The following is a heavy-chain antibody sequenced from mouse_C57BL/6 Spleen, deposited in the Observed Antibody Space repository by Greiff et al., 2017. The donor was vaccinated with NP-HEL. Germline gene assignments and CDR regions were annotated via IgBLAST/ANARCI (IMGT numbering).Heavy chain of an antibody. CDR3: ASSSDGSWFAY. CDR2: ISYDGSN. Sequence: EVKLLESGPGLVKPSQSLSLTCSVTGYSITSGYYWNWIRQFPGNKLEWMGYISYDGSNNYNPSLKNRISITRDTSKNQFFLKLNSVTTEDTATYYCASSSDGSWFAYWGQGTLVTVSA. V-gene: IGHV3-6*01. D-gene: IGHD2-3*01. J-gene: IGHJ3*01. CDR1: GYSITSGYY.